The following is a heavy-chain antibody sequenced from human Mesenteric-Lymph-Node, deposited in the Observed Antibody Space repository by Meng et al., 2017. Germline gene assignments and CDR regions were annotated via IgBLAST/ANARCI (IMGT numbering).Heavy chain of an antibody. CDR2: MSTSGGT. Sequence: SETLSLTCTVAGDSISGYYWSWVRQSAGKGLEWIGRMSTSGGTYYNPSLKSRVTMSVDTSKNQFSLELGSVTAADTAVYYCASIRLSRDYWGQGMLVTVSS. CDR1: GDSISGYY. CDR3: ASIRLSRDY. V-gene: IGHV4-4*07. J-gene: IGHJ4*02. D-gene: IGHD2-15*01.